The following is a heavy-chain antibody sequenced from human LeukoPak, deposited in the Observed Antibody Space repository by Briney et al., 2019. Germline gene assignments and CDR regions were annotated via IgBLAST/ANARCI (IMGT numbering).Heavy chain of an antibody. CDR2: IYHSGST. J-gene: IGHJ6*03. CDR1: GGSISSSNW. CDR3: ARSESPKLWFGESTSPYYYYMDV. D-gene: IGHD3-10*01. Sequence: KPSETLSLTCAVSGGSISSSNWWSWVRPPPGKGLEWIGEIYHSGSTNYNPSLKSRVTISVDKSKNQFSLKLSSVTAADTAVYYCARSESPKLWFGESTSPYYYYMDVWGKGTTVTISS. V-gene: IGHV4-4*02.